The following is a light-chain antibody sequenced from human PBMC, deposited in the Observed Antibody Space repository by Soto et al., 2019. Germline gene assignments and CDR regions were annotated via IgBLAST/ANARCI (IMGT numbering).Light chain of an antibody. J-gene: IGKJ5*01. Sequence: EIVLTQSPASLSLSPGERATLSCRASQSVDSYLVWYQQKPGQAPRLLIFGASNRATGIPPRFSGSGSGTDFTLTINRLEPDDFAVYYCQQRDSWPITFGQGTRLEIK. CDR1: QSVDSY. CDR3: QQRDSWPIT. V-gene: IGKV3-11*01. CDR2: GAS.